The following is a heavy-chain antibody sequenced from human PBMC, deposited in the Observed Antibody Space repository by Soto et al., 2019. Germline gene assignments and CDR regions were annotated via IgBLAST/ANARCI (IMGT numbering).Heavy chain of an antibody. J-gene: IGHJ6*02. CDR2: TYYRSEWYN. CDR1: GDSVSSDSAA. V-gene: IGHV6-1*01. CDR3: ARDYYYGTHV. Sequence: SQTLSLTCAISGDSVSSDSAAWNWIRQSPSRGLEWLGRTYYRSEWYNDYAVSMKSRIVITPDTSKNQFSLQLNSVTPEDTAVYFCARDYYYGTHVWGQGTTVTVPS.